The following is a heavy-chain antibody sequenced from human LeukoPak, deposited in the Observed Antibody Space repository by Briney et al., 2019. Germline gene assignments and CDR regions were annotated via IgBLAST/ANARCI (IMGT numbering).Heavy chain of an antibody. CDR1: GFTFSSYA. Sequence: GGSLRLSCAASGFTFSSYAMSWVRQAPGKGLEWVSAISGSGGSTYYADSVKGRFTISRDNSKNTLYLQMNSLRAEDTAVYYCANAPTTDYYYYMDVWGKGTTVTVSS. V-gene: IGHV3-23*01. CDR3: ANAPTTDYYYYMDV. CDR2: ISGSGGST. D-gene: IGHD4-11*01. J-gene: IGHJ6*03.